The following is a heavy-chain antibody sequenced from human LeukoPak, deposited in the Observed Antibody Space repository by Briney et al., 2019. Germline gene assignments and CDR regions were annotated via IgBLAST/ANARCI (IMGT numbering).Heavy chain of an antibody. CDR2: INSYKGNT. Sequence: ASVKVSCKASGYTFTHYGVSWVRQAPGQGLEWMGWINSYKGNTNYAQKFKGRVSMTADTSTATASMELRSLRSDDTAVYYCARDHKVGAAAAYTRATTSYSPFDHWGRGTLVIVSS. V-gene: IGHV1-18*01. D-gene: IGHD1-26*01. CDR1: GYTFTHYG. J-gene: IGHJ4*02. CDR3: ARDHKVGAAAAYTRATTSYSPFDH.